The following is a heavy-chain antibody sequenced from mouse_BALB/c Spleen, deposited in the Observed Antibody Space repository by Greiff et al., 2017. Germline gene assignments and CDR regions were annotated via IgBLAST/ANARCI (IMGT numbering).Heavy chain of an antibody. Sequence: QVQLKQSGAELMKPGASVKISCKATGYTFSSYWIEWVKQRPGHGLEWIGEILPGSGSTNYNEKFKGKATFTADTSSNTAYMQLSSLTSEDSAVYYCARGSSYDWFAYWGQGTLVTVSA. V-gene: IGHV1-9*01. J-gene: IGHJ3*01. CDR3: ARGSSYDWFAY. D-gene: IGHD1-1*01. CDR2: ILPGSGST. CDR1: GYTFSSYW.